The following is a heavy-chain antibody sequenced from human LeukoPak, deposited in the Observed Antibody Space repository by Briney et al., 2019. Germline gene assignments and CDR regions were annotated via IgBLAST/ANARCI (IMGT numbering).Heavy chain of an antibody. Sequence: SETLSLTCTVSGGSVRSGGYYWSWIRQPPGEGLEWIGFIFNSGSTNYNPSLKSRVTISGDTSKNQFSLRLSSVTAADTAVYYCARGSNYFDYWGQGTLATVSP. CDR3: ARGSNYFDY. D-gene: IGHD6-6*01. CDR1: GGSVRSGGYY. CDR2: IFNSGST. V-gene: IGHV4-61*08. J-gene: IGHJ4*02.